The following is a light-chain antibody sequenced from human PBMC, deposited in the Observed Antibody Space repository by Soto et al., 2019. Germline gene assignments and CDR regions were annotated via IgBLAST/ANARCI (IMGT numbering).Light chain of an antibody. CDR1: SSDVGSYDF. J-gene: IGLJ1*01. CDR2: EVS. CDR3: SSYSSSTVRYV. Sequence: QSALTQPASVSGSPGQSIIMSGTGTSSDVGSYDFVSWYQQHPGKAPKLLIYEVSNRPSGVSARFSGSKSDNTASLTISGLQAADEADYFCSSYSSSTVRYVFGSGTKLTVL. V-gene: IGLV2-14*01.